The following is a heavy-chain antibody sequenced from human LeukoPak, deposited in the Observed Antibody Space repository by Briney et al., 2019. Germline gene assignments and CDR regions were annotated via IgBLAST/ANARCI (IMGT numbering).Heavy chain of an antibody. CDR3: ARRAYSAAYWKHFDY. CDR1: GGSISSSSDY. V-gene: IGHV4-39*01. J-gene: IGHJ4*02. CDR2: IYYHENT. D-gene: IGHD1-1*01. Sequence: SETLSLTCTVSGGSISSSSDYWGWIRLAPGKGLEWIGSIYYHENTYYNSSLKSRVTISVDTSKNQFSLKLNSVTAADTAVYFCARRAYSAAYWKHFDYWGQGTLVTVSS.